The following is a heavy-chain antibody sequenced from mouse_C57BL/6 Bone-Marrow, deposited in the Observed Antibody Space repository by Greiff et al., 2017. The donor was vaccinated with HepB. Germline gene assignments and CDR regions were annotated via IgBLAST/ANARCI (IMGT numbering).Heavy chain of an antibody. V-gene: IGHV7-1*01. CDR2: SRNKANDYTT. CDR1: GFTFSDFY. Sequence: EVMLVESGGGLVQSGRSLRLSCATSGFTFSDFYMEWVRQAPGKGLEWIAASRNKANDYTTEYSASVKGRFIVSRDTSQSILYLQMNALRAEDTAIYYCARDANYGDAMDYWGQGTSVTVSS. D-gene: IGHD1-1*01. CDR3: ARDANYGDAMDY. J-gene: IGHJ4*01.